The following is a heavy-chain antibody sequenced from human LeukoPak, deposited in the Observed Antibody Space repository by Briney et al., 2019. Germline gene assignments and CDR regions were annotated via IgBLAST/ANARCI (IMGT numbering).Heavy chain of an antibody. CDR2: IVVGSGNT. CDR3: AADRTVYYYDSSGSGGAEYFQH. CDR1: GFTFASSA. V-gene: IGHV1-58*02. D-gene: IGHD3-22*01. J-gene: IGHJ1*01. Sequence: SVKVSCKASGFTFASSAMQWVRQARGQRLEWIGWIVVGSGNTNYAQKFQERVTITRDMSTSTAYMELSSLRSEDTAVYYCAADRTVYYYDSSGSGGAEYFQHWGQGTLVTVSS.